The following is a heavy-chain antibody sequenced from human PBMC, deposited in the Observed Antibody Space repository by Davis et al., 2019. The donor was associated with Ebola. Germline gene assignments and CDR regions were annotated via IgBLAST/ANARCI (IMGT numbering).Heavy chain of an antibody. CDR3: TTGIQLQAFDI. Sequence: PGGSLRLSCAASGFTFSNAWMNWVRQAPGKGLEWVGRIKGKTDGGTTDYAAPVKGRFTISRDDSKNTLYLQMNSLKTEDTAVYYCTTGIQLQAFDIWGQGTMVTVSS. D-gene: IGHD5-18*01. V-gene: IGHV3-15*07. CDR1: GFTFSNAW. CDR2: IKGKTDGGTT. J-gene: IGHJ3*02.